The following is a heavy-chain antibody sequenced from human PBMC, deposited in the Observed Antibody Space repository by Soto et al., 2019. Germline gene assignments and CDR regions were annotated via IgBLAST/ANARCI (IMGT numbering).Heavy chain of an antibody. D-gene: IGHD3-3*01. V-gene: IGHV1-69*13. J-gene: IGHJ3*02. Sequence: ASVKVSCKASGGTFSSYAISWVRQAPGQGLEWMGGIIPIFGTANYAQKFQGRVTITADESTSTAYMELSSLRSEDTAVYYCARGLTTFPSPPNDPFHIWGPGTMVTVSS. CDR2: IIPIFGTA. CDR3: ARGLTTFPSPPNDPFHI. CDR1: GGTFSSYA.